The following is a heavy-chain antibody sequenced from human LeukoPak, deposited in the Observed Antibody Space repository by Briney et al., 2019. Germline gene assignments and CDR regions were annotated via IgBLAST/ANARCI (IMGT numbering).Heavy chain of an antibody. J-gene: IGHJ4*02. CDR3: ARGNGGNSLY. Sequence: PGGSLRLSCAASGFTFSSYSMNWVRQAPGKGLEWVSSIAGSSGYISYADSVKGRFTISRDNAKNTLYLQMNSLRLEDTAVYYCARGNGGNSLYWGQGTLVTVSS. CDR2: IAGSSGYI. D-gene: IGHD4-23*01. V-gene: IGHV3-21*01. CDR1: GFTFSSYS.